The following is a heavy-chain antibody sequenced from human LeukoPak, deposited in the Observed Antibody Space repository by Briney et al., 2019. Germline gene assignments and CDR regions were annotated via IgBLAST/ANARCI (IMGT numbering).Heavy chain of an antibody. CDR1: GGSIRNYF. V-gene: IGHV4-4*07. CDR3: VRESKTYDGSGYYHDY. D-gene: IGHD3-22*01. Sequence: SETLSLTCSLSGGSIRNYFWSWIRQPAGKGLEWIGRIYTSGSIDYKPSLRSRVTMSVDTSRNQFSLKLTSVTAADTAVYYCVRESKTYDGSGYYHDYWGQGTLVTVSS. CDR2: IYTSGSI. J-gene: IGHJ4*02.